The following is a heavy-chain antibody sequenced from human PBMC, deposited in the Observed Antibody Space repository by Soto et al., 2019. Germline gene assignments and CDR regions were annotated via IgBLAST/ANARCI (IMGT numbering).Heavy chain of an antibody. CDR2: IYYSGST. Sequence: QVQLQESGPGLVKPSQTLSLTCTVSGGSISSGGYYWSWIRQHPGKGLEWIGYIYYSGSTYYNPSLKSRVTMSVDASKNLFTLRGRCVTAEDTGVYYCARGSAGGLRARAAAAGYWGQGTLVTVSS. J-gene: IGHJ4*02. D-gene: IGHD6-13*01. V-gene: IGHV4-31*03. CDR1: GGSISSGGYY. CDR3: ARGSAGGLRARAAAAGY.